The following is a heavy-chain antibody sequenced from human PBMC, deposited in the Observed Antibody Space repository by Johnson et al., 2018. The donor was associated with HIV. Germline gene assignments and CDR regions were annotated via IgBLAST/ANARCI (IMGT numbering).Heavy chain of an antibody. CDR3: ARAPEVRGIDAFDI. V-gene: IGHV3-11*04. CDR2: IYSSGNTV. J-gene: IGHJ3*02. CDR1: GFTVSSNY. Sequence: QVQLVESGGGLVQPGGSLRLSCAASGFTVSSNYMSWVRQAPGKGLEWVSVIYSSGNTVYYADSVKGRFTISRDNAKNSLYLQMNTLRAEDTAVYYCARAPEVRGIDAFDIWGQGTMVTVSS. D-gene: IGHD3-10*01.